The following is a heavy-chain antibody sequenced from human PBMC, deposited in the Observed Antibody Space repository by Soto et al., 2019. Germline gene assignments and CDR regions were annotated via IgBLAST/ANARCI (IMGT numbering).Heavy chain of an antibody. V-gene: IGHV4-30-4*01. CDR3: ARGRVVVPAAVMFNCLDP. Sequence: SETLSLTCTVSGGSISSGDYYWSWIRQPPGKGLEWIAYIYYSGNTYYNPSLKSRVTISLDTSKNQFSLVLSSVTAADTAVYYCARGRVVVPAAVMFNCLDPWGQGALVTVSS. CDR1: GGSISSGDYY. D-gene: IGHD2-2*01. J-gene: IGHJ5*02. CDR2: IYYSGNT.